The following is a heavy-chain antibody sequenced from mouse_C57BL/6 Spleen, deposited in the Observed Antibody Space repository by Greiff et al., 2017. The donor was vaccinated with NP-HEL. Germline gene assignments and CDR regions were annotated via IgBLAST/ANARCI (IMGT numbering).Heavy chain of an antibody. D-gene: IGHD1-1*01. Sequence: QVQLQQPGAELVMPGASVKLSCKASGYTFTSYWMHWVKQRPGQGLEWIGEIDPSDSYTNYIQKFKGKSTLTVDKSPSTAYMQLSSLTSEDSAVYYCARRYYVGYYFGYWGQGTTLTVSS. CDR1: GYTFTSYW. CDR2: IDPSDSYT. J-gene: IGHJ2*01. CDR3: ARRYYVGYYFGY. V-gene: IGHV1-69*01.